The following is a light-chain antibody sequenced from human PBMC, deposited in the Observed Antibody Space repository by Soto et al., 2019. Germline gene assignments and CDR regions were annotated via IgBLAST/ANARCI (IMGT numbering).Light chain of an antibody. Sequence: QSVLPQPASLPGSPGQSITISCTGTSSDVGSYNLVSWYQQHPGKAPKLMIYEVSKRPSGVSNRFSGSKSGNTASLTISVLQAEDEADYYCCSYAGSSTYVFGTGTKVTVL. V-gene: IGLV2-23*02. CDR1: SSDVGSYNL. CDR3: CSYAGSSTYV. CDR2: EVS. J-gene: IGLJ1*01.